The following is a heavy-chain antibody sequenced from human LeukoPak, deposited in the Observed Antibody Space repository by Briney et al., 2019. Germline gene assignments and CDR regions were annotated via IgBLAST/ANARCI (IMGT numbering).Heavy chain of an antibody. CDR2: ITDNGGST. CDR1: GFTFRRYA. CDR3: AKGAYNGYGGHHFDP. J-gene: IGHJ5*02. D-gene: IGHD5-12*01. V-gene: IGHV3-23*01. Sequence: GGSLRLSCAAAGFTFRRYAMSWVRQAPGKGLEWVSLITDNGGSTYSPDSVKGRFTLSRDNSRNTLYLQMNTLRAAATAAYYCAKGAYNGYGGHHFDPRGHGTLVTVSS.